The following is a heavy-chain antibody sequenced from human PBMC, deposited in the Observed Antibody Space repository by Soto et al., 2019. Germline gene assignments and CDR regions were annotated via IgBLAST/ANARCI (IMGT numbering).Heavy chain of an antibody. D-gene: IGHD6-6*01. CDR1: GGSISSGGYY. J-gene: IGHJ4*02. CDR2: IYYSGST. Sequence: PPETLSLTCTLSGGSISSGGYYWSWIRQHPGKGLEWIGYIYYSGSTYYNPSLKSRVTISVDTSKNQFSLKLSSVTAADTAVYYCARDTYSSSSLWGQGTLVSVSS. CDR3: ARDTYSSSSL. V-gene: IGHV4-31*03.